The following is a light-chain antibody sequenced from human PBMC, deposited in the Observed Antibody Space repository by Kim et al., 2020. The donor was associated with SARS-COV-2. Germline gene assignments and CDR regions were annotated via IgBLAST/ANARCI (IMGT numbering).Light chain of an antibody. CDR3: QQYDSYPIT. Sequence: AAIGDRVNNTGRERQGIKNYLGGVQQKPGKAHKSLIYGASSLESGVPSKFSGSGSGTDFNITISSLQPEDFATYYCQQYDSYPITFGQGTRLEIK. V-gene: IGKV1-16*02. CDR2: GAS. CDR1: QGIKNY. J-gene: IGKJ5*01.